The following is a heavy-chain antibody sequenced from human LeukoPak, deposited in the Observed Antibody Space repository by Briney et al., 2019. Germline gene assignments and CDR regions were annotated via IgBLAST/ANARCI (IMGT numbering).Heavy chain of an antibody. Sequence: SETLSLTCTVSGDSISSYYWSWIRQPTGRRRQGSGYIYYSGSTNYNPSLKSRVTISVDTSKNQLSLKLSSVTVADTAVYYCAGGQWLVWGVYWGQGTLVTVSS. J-gene: IGHJ4*02. CDR1: GDSISSYY. CDR2: IYYSGST. CDR3: AGGQWLVWGVY. V-gene: IGHV4-59*12. D-gene: IGHD6-19*01.